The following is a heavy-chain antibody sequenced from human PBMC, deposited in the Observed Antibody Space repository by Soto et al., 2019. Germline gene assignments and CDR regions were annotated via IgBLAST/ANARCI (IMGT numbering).Heavy chain of an antibody. CDR1: GGTFSSYA. J-gene: IGHJ4*02. D-gene: IGHD3-10*01. V-gene: IGHV1-69*13. CDR3: ASYGSGSYYNPYFDY. Sequence: SVKVSCKASGGTFSSYAISWVRQAPGQGLEWMGGIIPIFGTANYAQKFQGRVTITADESTSTAYMELSSLRSEDTAVYYCASYGSGSYYNPYFDYWGQGTLVTVSS. CDR2: IIPIFGTA.